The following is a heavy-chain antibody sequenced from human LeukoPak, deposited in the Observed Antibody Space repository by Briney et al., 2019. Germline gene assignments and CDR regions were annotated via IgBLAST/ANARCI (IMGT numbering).Heavy chain of an antibody. Sequence: SGGSLSLSCAASGFTFSQYPINWVRQAPGKGPEWVAVISYDGNYKYYAESVKGRFTVSRDNSKNTVYLQMDSLRAVDTAVYYCAKGVAAGTWGTSFDFWGQGTLVTVSS. V-gene: IGHV3-30*01. D-gene: IGHD6-13*01. J-gene: IGHJ4*02. CDR1: GFTFSQYP. CDR3: AKGVAAGTWGTSFDF. CDR2: ISYDGNYK.